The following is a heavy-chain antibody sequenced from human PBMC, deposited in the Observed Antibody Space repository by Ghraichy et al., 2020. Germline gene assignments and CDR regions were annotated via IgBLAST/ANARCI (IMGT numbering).Heavy chain of an antibody. CDR2: ITSSGRTI. V-gene: IGHV3-48*02. CDR1: GITLSNYG. Sequence: GGSLRLSCVGSGITLSNYGMNWVRQSPGKGLEWVSYITSSGRTIAYADSVKGRFTISRDNAQNSLSLQMNSLRDEDTAVYYCARGSPVVRFYCYGGMVVWGQGTTVTVSS. CDR3: ARGSPVVRFYCYGGMVV. J-gene: IGHJ6*02.